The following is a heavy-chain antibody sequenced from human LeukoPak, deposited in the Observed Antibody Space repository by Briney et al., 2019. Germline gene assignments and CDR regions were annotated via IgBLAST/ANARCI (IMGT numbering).Heavy chain of an antibody. V-gene: IGHV3-23*01. D-gene: IGHD4-23*01. Sequence: PAGSLRLSCAASGVTFSTSAMSWVRQAPGKGLEWVSGISSSGGDTPYAPSVKSRFTISRDNSKNTLYLQMNSLSAEDTAVYYCAKKNSGLQPFDYWGQGTLVTVSS. CDR2: ISSSGGDT. J-gene: IGHJ4*02. CDR1: GVTFSTSA. CDR3: AKKNSGLQPFDY.